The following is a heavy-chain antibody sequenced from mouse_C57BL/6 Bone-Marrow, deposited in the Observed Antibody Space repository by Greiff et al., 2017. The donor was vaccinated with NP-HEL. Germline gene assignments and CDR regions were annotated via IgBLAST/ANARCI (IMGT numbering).Heavy chain of an antibody. J-gene: IGHJ4*01. CDR1: GFSFNTYA. CDR2: IRSKSNNYAT. V-gene: IGHV10-1*01. Sequence: EVMLVESGGGLVQPKGSLKLSCAASGFSFNTYAMNWVRQAPGKGLEWVARIRSKSNNYATYYADSVKDRFTISRDDSESMLYLQMNNLKTEDTAMYYCVRQFITTVVATNAMDYWGQGTSVTVSS. CDR3: VRQFITTVVATNAMDY. D-gene: IGHD1-1*01.